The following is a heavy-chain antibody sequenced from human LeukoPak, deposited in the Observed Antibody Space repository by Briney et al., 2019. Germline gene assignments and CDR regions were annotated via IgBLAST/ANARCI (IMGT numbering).Heavy chain of an antibody. CDR3: ARDARIAARPVKHLD. V-gene: IGHV4-4*07. CDR2: IYTSGST. Sequence: SETLSLTCTVSGGSISSYYWSWIRQPAGKGLEWIGRIYTSGSTNYNPSLKSRVTMSVDTSKNQFSLKLSSVTAADTAVYYCARDARIAARPVKHLDWGQGTLVTVSS. J-gene: IGHJ4*02. CDR1: GGSISSYY. D-gene: IGHD6-6*01.